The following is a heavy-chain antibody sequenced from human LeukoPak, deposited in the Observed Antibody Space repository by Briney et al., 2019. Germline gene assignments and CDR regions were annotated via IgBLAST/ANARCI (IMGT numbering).Heavy chain of an antibody. CDR3: ARDLPRYYYGSGSPNYLDY. CDR2: ISYDGSNK. V-gene: IGHV3-30-3*01. D-gene: IGHD3-10*01. Sequence: GGSLRLSCAASGFTFSSYAMHWVRQAPGKGLEWVAVISYDGSNKYYADSVKGRFTISRDNSKNTLYLQMNSLRAEDTAVYYCARDLPRYYYGSGSPNYLDYWGQGTLVTVSS. CDR1: GFTFSSYA. J-gene: IGHJ4*02.